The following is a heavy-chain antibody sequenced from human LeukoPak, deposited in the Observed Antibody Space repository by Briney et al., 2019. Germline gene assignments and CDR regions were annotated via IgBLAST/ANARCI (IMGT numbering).Heavy chain of an antibody. D-gene: IGHD3-22*01. CDR1: GYTFTSYG. CDR2: IRAYNGNT. Sequence: ASVKVSCKASGYTFTSYGVSWVGQAPGQGLEGMGWIRAYNGNTNYAQKLQGRVTMTTDTSTSTAYMELRSLRSDDTAVYYCARTPGIVVVIRLYGAFDIWGQGTMVTVSS. V-gene: IGHV1-18*01. J-gene: IGHJ3*02. CDR3: ARTPGIVVVIRLYGAFDI.